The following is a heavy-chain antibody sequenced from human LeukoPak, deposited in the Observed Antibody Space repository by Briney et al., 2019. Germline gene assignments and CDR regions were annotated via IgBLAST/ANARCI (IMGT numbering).Heavy chain of an antibody. Sequence: GGSLRLSCAASGFTFSTYWMHWVRQAPGKGLEWVSLMDSGGSGTGYADSVKGRFTISRDNAKNTLYLQMNSLRAEDTAVYFCAKKQTTTVTTLDYWGQGTLVTVSS. J-gene: IGHJ4*02. CDR2: MDSGGSGT. CDR3: AKKQTTTVTTLDY. CDR1: GFTFSTYW. D-gene: IGHD4-17*01. V-gene: IGHV3-74*01.